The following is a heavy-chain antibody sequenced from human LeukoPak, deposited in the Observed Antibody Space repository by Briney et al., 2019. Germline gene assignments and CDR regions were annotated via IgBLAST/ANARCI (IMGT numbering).Heavy chain of an antibody. D-gene: IGHD5-18*01. CDR3: ERDGWSDTAMATGSFYFDY. CDR2: IIPIFGTA. V-gene: IGHV1-69*05. CDR1: GGTFSSYA. Sequence: SVKVSCKASGGTFSSYAISWVRQAPGQGLEWMGGIIPIFGTANYAQKFQGRVTITTDESTSTAYMELSSLRSEDTAVYYCERDGWSDTAMATGSFYFDYWGQGTLVTVSS. J-gene: IGHJ4*02.